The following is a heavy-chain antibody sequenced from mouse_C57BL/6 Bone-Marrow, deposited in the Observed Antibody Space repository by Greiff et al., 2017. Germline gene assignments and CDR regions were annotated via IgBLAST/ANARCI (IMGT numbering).Heavy chain of an antibody. J-gene: IGHJ2*01. D-gene: IGHD1-1*01. CDR1: GYTFTDYY. V-gene: IGHV1-26*01. Sequence: EVQLQQSGPELVKPGASVKISCKASGYTFTDYYMNWVKQSHGKSLEWIGDINPNNGGTSYNQKFKGKATLTVDKSSSTAYMELRSLTSEDSAVYYCARFYYGSSYGGYWGQGTTLTVSS. CDR3: ARFYYGSSYGGY. CDR2: INPNNGGT.